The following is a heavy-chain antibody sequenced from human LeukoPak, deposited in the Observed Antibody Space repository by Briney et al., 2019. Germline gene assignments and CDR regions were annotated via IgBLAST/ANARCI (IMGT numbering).Heavy chain of an antibody. Sequence: SETLSLTCTASGGSISSYYWSWIRQPPGKGLEWIGYIYYSGSTNYNPSLKSRVTISVDTSKNQFSLKLSSVTAADTAVYYCARGRNSGSYRGYFDYWGQGTLVTVSS. J-gene: IGHJ4*02. CDR3: ARGRNSGSYRGYFDY. CDR2: IYYSGST. V-gene: IGHV4-59*08. CDR1: GGSISSYY. D-gene: IGHD1-26*01.